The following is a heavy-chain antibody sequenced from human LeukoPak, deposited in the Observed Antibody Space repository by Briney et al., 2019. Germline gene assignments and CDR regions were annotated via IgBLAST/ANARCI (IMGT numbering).Heavy chain of an antibody. Sequence: SQTLSLTCTISGDSVSSNSAAWNWIRQSPSRGLEWLGRTYYRSKWYTDYALFVKSRITINPDTSKNQFSLQRNSVTPEDTAGYYCARGYGYYFDYWGQGALVTVSP. CDR3: ARGYGYYFDY. J-gene: IGHJ4*02. V-gene: IGHV6-1*01. D-gene: IGHD5-18*01. CDR1: GDSVSSNSAA. CDR2: TYYRSKWYT.